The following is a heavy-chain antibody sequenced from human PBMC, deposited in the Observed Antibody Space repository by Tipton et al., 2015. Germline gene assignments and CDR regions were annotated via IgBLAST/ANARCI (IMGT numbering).Heavy chain of an antibody. CDR3: ARDLEHGMDV. CDR2: ISYSGST. CDR1: DGSISSYY. J-gene: IGHJ6*02. V-gene: IGHV4-59*01. D-gene: IGHD5-24*01. Sequence: TLSLTCTVSDGSISSYYWGWIRQSPGKGLEWIGYISYSGSTHYNPSPKRRVTISLDTSKNQFSLTLNSVTAADTAVYYCARDLEHGMDVWGQGTTVTVSS.